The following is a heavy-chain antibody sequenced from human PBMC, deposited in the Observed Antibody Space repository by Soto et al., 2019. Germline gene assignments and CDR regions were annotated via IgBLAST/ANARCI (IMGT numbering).Heavy chain of an antibody. V-gene: IGHV5-51*01. CDR3: ARSGSGSYERSKYYFYGMDV. D-gene: IGHD3-10*01. Sequence: PGESLKISCKGSGDRFTTYWIGWVRQMPGKGLEWMGIIYPGDSDTRYSPSFQGQVTISADKSISTAYLQWSSLKASDSATYYCARSGSGSYERSKYYFYGMDVWGQGTTVTVSS. J-gene: IGHJ6*02. CDR1: GDRFTTYW. CDR2: IYPGDSDT.